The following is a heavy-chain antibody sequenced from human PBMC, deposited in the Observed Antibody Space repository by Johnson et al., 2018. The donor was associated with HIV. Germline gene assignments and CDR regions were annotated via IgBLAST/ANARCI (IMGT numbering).Heavy chain of an antibody. CDR3: AKDRDSSSPNDAFDI. J-gene: IGHJ3*02. V-gene: IGHV3-30*04. CDR1: GLNFSDYS. CDR2: ISFDGSTK. D-gene: IGHD6-6*01. Sequence: QVQLVESGGGVVQPGRSMRLSCAASGLNFSDYSMHWVRQAPGKGLEWVAVISFDGSTKYYADSVKGRLTISRDNSKNTLYLQMNSLRAEDTAVYYCAKDRDSSSPNDAFDIWGQGTMVTVSS.